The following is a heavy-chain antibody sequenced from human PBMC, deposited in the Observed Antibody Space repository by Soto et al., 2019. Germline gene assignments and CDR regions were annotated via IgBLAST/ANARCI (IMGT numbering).Heavy chain of an antibody. D-gene: IGHD3-16*02. CDR1: GGTFSSYA. V-gene: IGHV1-69*12. J-gene: IGHJ4*02. Sequence: QVQLVQSGAEVKKPGSSVKVSCKASGGTFSSYAISWVRQAPGQGLEWMRGIIPIFGTANYAQKFQGRVTMPAAESTSTAYRALSSLRSEDTAVSYCERGDYVWGSYRYTGGTFDYWGQGTLVTVSS. CDR2: IIPIFGTA. CDR3: ERGDYVWGSYRYTGGTFDY.